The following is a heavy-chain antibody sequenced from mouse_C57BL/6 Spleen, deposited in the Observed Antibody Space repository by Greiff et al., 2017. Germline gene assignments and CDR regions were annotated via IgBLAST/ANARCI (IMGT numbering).Heavy chain of an antibody. CDR2: INYDGSST. CDR1: GFTFSGYY. D-gene: IGHD1-1*01. V-gene: IGHV5-16*01. CDR3: ARDGRWYFDV. J-gene: IGHJ1*03. Sequence: EVMLVESEGGLVQPGSSMKLSCTASGFTFSGYYLAWVRQVPEKGLEWVANINYDGSSTYYLDSLKSRFIISRDNAKNILYLQMSGLKAEDTATYYCARDGRWYFDVWGTGTTVTVSS.